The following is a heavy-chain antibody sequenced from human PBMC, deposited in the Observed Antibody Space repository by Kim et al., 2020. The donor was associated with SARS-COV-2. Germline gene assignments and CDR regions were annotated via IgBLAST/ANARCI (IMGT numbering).Heavy chain of an antibody. CDR1: GFTFSNAW. Sequence: GGSLRLSCAASGFTFSNAWMSWVRQAPGKGLEWVGRIKSKTDGGTTDYAAPVKGRFTISRDDSKNTLYLQMNSLKTEDTAVYYCTTDTKVRGVIITEGRVDYWGQGTLVTVSS. J-gene: IGHJ4*02. CDR2: IKSKTDGGTT. CDR3: TTDTKVRGVIITEGRVDY. D-gene: IGHD3-10*01. V-gene: IGHV3-15*01.